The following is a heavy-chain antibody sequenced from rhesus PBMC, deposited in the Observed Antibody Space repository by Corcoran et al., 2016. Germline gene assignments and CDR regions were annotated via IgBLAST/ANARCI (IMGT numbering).Heavy chain of an antibody. J-gene: IGHJ3*01. V-gene: IGHV1S9*01. Sequence: QVQLVQSGAEVKKPGASVKLSCKASGYTSTRIYIHWERQAHGQVLEWIGWIIPSNGNPGDAQKFQGIVTMTRDTSTSTASMELSSLRSEDTAVYYCTRGWNNGRDAFDFWGQGLRVTVSS. CDR2: IIPSNGNP. D-gene: IGHD1-20*01. CDR1: GYTSTRIY. CDR3: TRGWNNGRDAFDF.